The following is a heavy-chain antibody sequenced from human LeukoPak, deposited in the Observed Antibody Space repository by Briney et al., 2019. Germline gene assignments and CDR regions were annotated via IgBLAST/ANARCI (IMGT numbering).Heavy chain of an antibody. CDR2: MSGPAGSW. CDR1: GFTFSSYA. Sequence: GGSLRLSCAASGFTFSSYAMSGVRQAPGKGREGVSAMSGPAGSWVYGDSVKGRFTISRDNSKNTLFLQMNSLRADDTAIYYCAKKVGLVSAPLYYFDVWGQGTLVTVSS. CDR3: AKKVGLVSAPLYYFDV. V-gene: IGHV3-23*01. D-gene: IGHD5/OR15-5a*01. J-gene: IGHJ4*02.